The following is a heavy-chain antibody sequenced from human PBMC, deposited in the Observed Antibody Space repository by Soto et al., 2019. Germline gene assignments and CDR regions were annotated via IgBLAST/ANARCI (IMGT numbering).Heavy chain of an antibody. D-gene: IGHD3-22*01. CDR2: IYSVGSE. CDR3: AKGSDYFHSNGHNLEYFQQ. CDR1: GFIVSSNY. J-gene: IGHJ1*01. V-gene: IGHV3-66*01. Sequence: PGGSLRLSCAASGFIVSSNYMSWVRQAPGKRLEWVAIIYSVGSEYYADSVKGRFTISRDSSKNTLFLQMNSLRAEDTALYYCAKGSDYFHSNGHNLEYFQQWGQGTLVTVSS.